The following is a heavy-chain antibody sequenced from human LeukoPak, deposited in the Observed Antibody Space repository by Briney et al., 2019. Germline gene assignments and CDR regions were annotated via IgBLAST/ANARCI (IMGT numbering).Heavy chain of an antibody. D-gene: IGHD2-15*01. CDR1: GYTFTSYG. CDR3: ARDSHCSGGSCYSFPDY. CDR2: ISAYNGNT. V-gene: IGHV1-18*01. Sequence: GASVKVSCKASGYTFTSYGISWVRQAPGQGLEWMGWISAYNGNTNYAQKLQGRVTMTTDTSTSTAYMELRSLRSGDTAVYYCARDSHCSGGSCYSFPDYWGQGTLVTVSS. J-gene: IGHJ4*02.